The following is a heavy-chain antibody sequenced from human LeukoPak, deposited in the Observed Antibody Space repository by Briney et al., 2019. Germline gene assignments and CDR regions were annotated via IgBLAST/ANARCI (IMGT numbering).Heavy chain of an antibody. CDR3: ATVIKVGAYHFDY. D-gene: IGHD1-26*01. V-gene: IGHV1-69*05. CDR2: IIPIFGTA. CDR1: GGTFSSYA. J-gene: IGHJ4*02. Sequence: ASVKVSCKASGGTFSSYAISWVRQAPGQGLEWMGGIIPIFGTANYAQKFQGRVTITTDESTSTAYMELSSLRSEDTAVYYCATVIKVGAYHFDYWGQGTLVTVSS.